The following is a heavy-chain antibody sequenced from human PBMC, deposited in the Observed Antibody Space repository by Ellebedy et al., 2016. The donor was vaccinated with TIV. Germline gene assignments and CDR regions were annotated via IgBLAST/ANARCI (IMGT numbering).Heavy chain of an antibody. CDR1: GFTFNSYW. D-gene: IGHD3-3*01. Sequence: GGSLRLSCAASGFTFNSYWMTWIRQAPGKGLEWIAYTGSSGSPLDYADSVQGRFTISRDNAKNSLFLQMNSLTVEDTAVYYCAREIGAFLQLRAFDVWGQGTMVTVSS. V-gene: IGHV3-11*01. CDR2: TGSSGSPL. CDR3: AREIGAFLQLRAFDV. J-gene: IGHJ3*01.